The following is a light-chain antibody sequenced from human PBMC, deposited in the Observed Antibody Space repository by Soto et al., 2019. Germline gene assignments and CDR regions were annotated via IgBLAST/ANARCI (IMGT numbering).Light chain of an antibody. J-gene: IGKJ4*02. CDR1: QGISSY. CDR2: AAS. CDR3: QQYDSYPWT. V-gene: IGKV1-8*01. Sequence: AIRLTQSPSSLSSSTGDRVTITCRASQGISSYLAWYQQKPGKAPKLLIYAASTLQTVVPSRFSGSGSGTDFTLTISSLESEDFAVYYCQQYDSYPWTFGGGTKVDI.